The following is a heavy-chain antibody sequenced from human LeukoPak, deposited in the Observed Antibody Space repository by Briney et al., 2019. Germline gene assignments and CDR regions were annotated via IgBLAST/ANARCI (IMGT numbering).Heavy chain of an antibody. J-gene: IGHJ5*02. CDR1: GFTFSNYW. Sequence: GGSLRLSCAASGFTFSNYWMSWVRQAPGKGLEWAANIKQDGSEKYYVDSVKGRFTISRDNAKSSLYLQMISLRAEDTAVYYCARGGAPYCSSTSCYEDRFDPWGQGTLVTVSS. D-gene: IGHD2-2*01. CDR2: IKQDGSEK. CDR3: ARGGAPYCSSTSCYEDRFDP. V-gene: IGHV3-7*05.